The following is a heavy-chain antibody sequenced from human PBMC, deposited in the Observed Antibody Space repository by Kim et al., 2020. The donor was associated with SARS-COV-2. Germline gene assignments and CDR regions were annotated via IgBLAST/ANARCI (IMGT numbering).Heavy chain of an antibody. V-gene: IGHV4-39*01. J-gene: IGHJ5*02. CDR3: ARLPEYSSGWLFDP. Sequence: SETLSLTCTVSGGSISSSSYYWGWIRQPPGKGLEWIGSIYYSGSTYYNPSLKSRVTISVDTSKNQFSLKLSSVTAADTAVYYCARLPEYSSGWLFDPWGQGTLVTVSS. D-gene: IGHD6-19*01. CDR2: IYYSGST. CDR1: GGSISSSSYY.